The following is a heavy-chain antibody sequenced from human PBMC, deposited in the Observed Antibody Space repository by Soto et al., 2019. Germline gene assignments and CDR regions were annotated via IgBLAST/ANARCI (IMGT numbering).Heavy chain of an antibody. Sequence: GGSLRLSCAASGFTFSDYYMSWIRQAPGKGLEWVSYISSSGSTIYYADSVKGRFTISRDNAKNSLYLQMNSLRAEDTAVYYCARDLELYFDYYGMDVWGQGTTVTVSS. J-gene: IGHJ6*02. CDR2: ISSSGSTI. CDR1: GFTFSDYY. D-gene: IGHD1-7*01. V-gene: IGHV3-11*01. CDR3: ARDLELYFDYYGMDV.